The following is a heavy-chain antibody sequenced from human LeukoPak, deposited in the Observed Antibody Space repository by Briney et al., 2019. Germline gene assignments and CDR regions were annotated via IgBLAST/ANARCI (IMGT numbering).Heavy chain of an antibody. CDR3: ARDASFDSSGYFQDY. Sequence: GGSLRLSCAASGYTFSTCGMHWVRQAPGKGLEWVAVMWYDGSNKYYADSVKGRFTISRDNSKNTLFLQMNSLRAEDTAVYYCARDASFDSSGYFQDYWGQGTLVTVSS. V-gene: IGHV3-33*01. D-gene: IGHD3-22*01. CDR2: MWYDGSNK. J-gene: IGHJ4*02. CDR1: GYTFSTCG.